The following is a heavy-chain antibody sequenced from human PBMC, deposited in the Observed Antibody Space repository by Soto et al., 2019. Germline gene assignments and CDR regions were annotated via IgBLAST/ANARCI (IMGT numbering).Heavy chain of an antibody. CDR3: ARVRFPRVVAATPYFDY. CDR1: GFTFSSYG. CDR2: IWYDGSNK. Sequence: QVQLVESGGGVVQPGRSLRLSCAASGFTFSSYGMHWVRQAPGKGLEWVAVIWYDGSNKYYADSVKGRFTISRDNSKNTLNLQMNSLRAEDTAVYYCARVRFPRVVAATPYFDYWGQGTLVTVSS. V-gene: IGHV3-33*01. J-gene: IGHJ4*02. D-gene: IGHD2-15*01.